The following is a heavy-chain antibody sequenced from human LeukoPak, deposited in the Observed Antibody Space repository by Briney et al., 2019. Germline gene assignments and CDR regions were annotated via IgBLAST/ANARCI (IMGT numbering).Heavy chain of an antibody. CDR1: GGTFSSYA. D-gene: IGHD3-9*01. CDR2: IIPIFDTT. Sequence: GASVKVSCKASGGTFSSYAISWVRQAPGQGLEWMGGIIPIFDTTNYAQKFQGRVTITADTSTSTAYMELSSLRSEDTAVYYCARDGRYFDWSPTYYYYYYMDVWGKGTTVTVSS. J-gene: IGHJ6*03. CDR3: ARDGRYFDWSPTYYYYYYMDV. V-gene: IGHV1-69*06.